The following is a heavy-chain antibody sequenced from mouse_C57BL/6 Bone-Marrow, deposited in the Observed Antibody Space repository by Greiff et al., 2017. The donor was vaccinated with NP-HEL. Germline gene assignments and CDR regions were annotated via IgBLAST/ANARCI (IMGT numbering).Heavy chain of an antibody. V-gene: IGHV1-26*01. D-gene: IGHD2-3*01. CDR1: GYTFTDYY. Sequence: EVQLQQSGPELVKPGASVKISCKASGYTFTDYYMNWVKQSHGKSLEWIGDINPNNGGTSYNQKFKGKATLTVDKSSSTAYMELRSLTSEDSAVYYCARIGDGYPDYFDYWGQGTTLTVSS. CDR2: INPNNGGT. CDR3: ARIGDGYPDYFDY. J-gene: IGHJ2*01.